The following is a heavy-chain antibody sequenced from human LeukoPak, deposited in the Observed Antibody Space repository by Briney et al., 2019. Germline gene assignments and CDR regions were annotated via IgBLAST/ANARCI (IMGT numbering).Heavy chain of an antibody. J-gene: IGHJ4*02. D-gene: IGHD3-22*01. CDR2: MNPNSGNT. V-gene: IGHV1-8*01. CDR1: GYTFTSYD. Sequence: ASVKVSCKASGYTFTSYDINWVRQATGQGLEWMGWMNPNSGNTGYAQKFQGRVTMTRNTSIRTAYMELSSLRSEDTAVYYCVSPGVYYDSSGYCPFDYWGQGTLVTVSS. CDR3: VSPGVYYDSSGYCPFDY.